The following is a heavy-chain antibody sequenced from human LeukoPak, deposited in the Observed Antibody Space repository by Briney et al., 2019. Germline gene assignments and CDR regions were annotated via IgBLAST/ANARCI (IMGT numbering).Heavy chain of an antibody. CDR1: GFTFSGYA. D-gene: IGHD3-10*01. CDR3: ARTSYYNYYQYGMDV. CDR2: ISYDGSNK. V-gene: IGHV3-30-3*01. Sequence: SGGSLRLSCAASGFTFSGYAMHWVRQAPGKGLEWVAVISYDGSNKYYADSVKGRFTISRDNSKNTLYLQMNSLRAEDTAVYYCARTSYYNYYQYGMDVWGQGTTVTVSS. J-gene: IGHJ6*02.